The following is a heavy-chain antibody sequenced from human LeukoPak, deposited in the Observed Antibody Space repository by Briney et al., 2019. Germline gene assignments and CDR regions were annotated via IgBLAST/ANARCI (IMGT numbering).Heavy chain of an antibody. J-gene: IGHJ4*02. CDR3: ARGGPGSGWHYYLDY. D-gene: IGHD3-22*01. CDR2: ISYSGST. CDR1: GGSISSFH. Sequence: PSETLSLTCTVSGGSISSFHWSWIRQPPGKGLEWIGFISYSGSTNYNPSLRGRVTISVDTSKNQFSLNLSSVTGADTAVYYCARGGPGSGWHYYLDYWGQGTLVTVSS. V-gene: IGHV4-59*13.